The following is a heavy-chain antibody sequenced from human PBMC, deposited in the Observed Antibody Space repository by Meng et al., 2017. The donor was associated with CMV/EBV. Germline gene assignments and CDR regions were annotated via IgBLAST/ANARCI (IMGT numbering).Heavy chain of an antibody. V-gene: IGHV1-46*01. D-gene: IGHD3-9*01. CDR3: ARVLRYFDWSSLGY. Sequence: ASVKVSCKASGGTFSSYAISWVRQAPGQGLEWMGIINPSGGSTSYAQKFQGRVTMTRDTSTSTVYMELSSLRSEDTAVYYCARVLRYFDWSSLGYWGQGTLVTVSS. CDR1: GGTFSSYA. CDR2: INPSGGST. J-gene: IGHJ4*02.